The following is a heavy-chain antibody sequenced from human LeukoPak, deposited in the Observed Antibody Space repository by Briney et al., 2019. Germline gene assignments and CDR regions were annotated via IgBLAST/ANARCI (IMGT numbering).Heavy chain of an antibody. CDR1: GFAFSTFA. CDR3: VMFETIAVAGPDY. Sequence: GGSLRLSCAASGFAFSTFAMNWVRQAPGKGLEWVSSISRDSNYIFYADSVKGRFTISRDNTKSSLSLQMNSLRAEDTAVYYCVMFETIAVAGPDYWGQGTLVTVSS. J-gene: IGHJ4*02. D-gene: IGHD6-19*01. V-gene: IGHV3-21*01. CDR2: ISRDSNYI.